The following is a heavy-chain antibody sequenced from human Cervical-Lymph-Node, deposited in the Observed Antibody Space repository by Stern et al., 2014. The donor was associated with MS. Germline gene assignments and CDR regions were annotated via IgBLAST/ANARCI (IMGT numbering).Heavy chain of an antibody. CDR2: IKQDGSEK. D-gene: IGHD3-3*01. CDR1: GFTFSSYW. V-gene: IGHV3-7*03. Sequence: VQLVESGGGLVQPGGSLRLSCATSGFTFSSYWMSWVRQAPGKGLEWVANIKQDGSEKYYVDSVKGRFTISRDNAKNSLYLQMNSLRAEDTAVYYCATSPHDFWSGYSFDYWGQGTLVTVSS. J-gene: IGHJ4*02. CDR3: ATSPHDFWSGYSFDY.